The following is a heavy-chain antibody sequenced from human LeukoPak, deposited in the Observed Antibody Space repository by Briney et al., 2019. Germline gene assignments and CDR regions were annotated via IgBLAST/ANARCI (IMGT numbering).Heavy chain of an antibody. J-gene: IGHJ5*02. V-gene: IGHV4-59*01. CDR2: IYYSGST. CDR1: GGSISSYY. Sequence: PSETLSLTCTVSGGSISSYYWSWIRQPPGKGLEWIGYIYYSGSTNYNPSLKSRATISVDTSKNQFSLKLSSVTAADTAVYYCARVALDIAVLFDPWGQGTLVTVSS. CDR3: ARVALDIAVLFDP. D-gene: IGHD6-19*01.